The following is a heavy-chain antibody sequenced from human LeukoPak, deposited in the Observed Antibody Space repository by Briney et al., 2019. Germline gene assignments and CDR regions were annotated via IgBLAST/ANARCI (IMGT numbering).Heavy chain of an antibody. Sequence: GGSLRLSCAASRFTLSTYWMSWVRQAPGKGLGCVAHIKQDGSQEYYVDSVKGRFTISRDSAKNSLYLQMNSLRAEDTAVYYCARGVPYDSWSGPHYSDYWGQGTLVTVSS. V-gene: IGHV3-7*01. CDR3: ARGVPYDSWSGPHYSDY. CDR1: RFTLSTYW. D-gene: IGHD3-3*01. CDR2: IKQDGSQE. J-gene: IGHJ4*02.